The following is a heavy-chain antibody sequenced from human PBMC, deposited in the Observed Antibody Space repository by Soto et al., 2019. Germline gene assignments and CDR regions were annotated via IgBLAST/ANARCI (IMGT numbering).Heavy chain of an antibody. D-gene: IGHD5-18*01. CDR1: GGSFSGYY. Sequence: PSETLSLTCAVYGGSFSGYYWSWIRQPPGKGLEWIGEINHSGSTNYNPSLKSRVTISVDTSKNQFSLKLSSVTAADTAVYYCARGRTRLRGYSYGYECQYFDYWGQGTLVTVSS. V-gene: IGHV4-34*01. CDR2: INHSGST. CDR3: ARGRTRLRGYSYGYECQYFDY. J-gene: IGHJ4*02.